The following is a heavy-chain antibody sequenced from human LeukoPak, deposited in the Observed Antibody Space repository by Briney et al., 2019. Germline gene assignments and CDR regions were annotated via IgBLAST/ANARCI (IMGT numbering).Heavy chain of an antibody. CDR1: GDTFTSYG. D-gene: IGHD6-19*01. Sequence: GASVKVSCKAPGDTFTSYGLSWVRQAPGQGLEWMGWMNPNSGNTGYAQKFQGRVTMTRNTSISTAYMELSSLRSEDTAVYYCARVKTVAGITPVAYWGQGTLVTVSS. J-gene: IGHJ4*02. CDR3: ARVKTVAGITPVAY. V-gene: IGHV1-8*02. CDR2: MNPNSGNT.